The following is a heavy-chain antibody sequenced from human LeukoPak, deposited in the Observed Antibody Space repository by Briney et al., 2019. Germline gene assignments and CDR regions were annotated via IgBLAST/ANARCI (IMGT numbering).Heavy chain of an antibody. D-gene: IGHD1-26*01. CDR1: GYSFSSYW. J-gene: IGHJ3*02. V-gene: IGHV5-51*01. CDR3: ARRFSGHDTFDI. CDR2: ILPADSDT. Sequence: GESLKISCKGSGYSFSSYWIGWVRQMPGKGLEWMGIILPADSDTTYSPSFQGQVTMSVDTSISTAYLHLSSLQASDTAMYYCARRFSGHDTFDIWAQGTMVTVSS.